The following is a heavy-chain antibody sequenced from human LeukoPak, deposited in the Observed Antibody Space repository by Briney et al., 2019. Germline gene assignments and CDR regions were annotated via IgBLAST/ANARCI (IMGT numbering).Heavy chain of an antibody. D-gene: IGHD2-2*01. CDR2: IFTSGST. J-gene: IGHJ6*03. CDR1: GGSIYSGGYY. Sequence: PSQTLSLTCTVSGGSIYSGGYYWSWIRQPAGKELEWIGRIFTSGSTNYNPSLKSRVTISVDTSKNQFSLKLSSVTAADTAVYYCARSTGQYQMLYYYYYMDVWGKGTTVTVSS. V-gene: IGHV4-61*02. CDR3: ARSTGQYQMLYYYYYMDV.